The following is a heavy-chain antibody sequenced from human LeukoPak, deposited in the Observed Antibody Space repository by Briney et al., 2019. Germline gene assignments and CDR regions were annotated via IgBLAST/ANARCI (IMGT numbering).Heavy chain of an antibody. CDR1: GGSISSSSYY. CDR3: ARDLGYYDSSGYFYY. J-gene: IGHJ4*02. CDR2: IYYSGST. V-gene: IGHV4-39*07. D-gene: IGHD3-22*01. Sequence: SETLSLTCTVCGGSISSSSYYWGWIRQPPGKGLEWIGSIYYSGSTYYNPSLKSRVTISVDTSKNQFSLKLSSVTAADTAVYYCARDLGYYDSSGYFYYWGQGTLVTVSS.